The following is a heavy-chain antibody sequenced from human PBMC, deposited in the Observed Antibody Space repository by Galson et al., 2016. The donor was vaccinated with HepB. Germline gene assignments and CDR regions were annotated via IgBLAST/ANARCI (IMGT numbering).Heavy chain of an antibody. Sequence: SETLSLTCTVSGGSISYYYRSWIRQPPGKGLEWIGYIYHSGSTNYNPSLKSRVTISVDTSKNQFSLKLSSVTAADTGVYYCARDDSGGWYGFHYGMDVWGQGTTVTVSS. D-gene: IGHD6-19*01. CDR1: GGSISYYY. J-gene: IGHJ6*02. CDR2: IYHSGST. V-gene: IGHV4-59*01. CDR3: ARDDSGGWYGFHYGMDV.